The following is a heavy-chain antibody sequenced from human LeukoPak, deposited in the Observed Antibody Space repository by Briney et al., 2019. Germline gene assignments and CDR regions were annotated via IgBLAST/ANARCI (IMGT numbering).Heavy chain of an antibody. D-gene: IGHD1-26*01. J-gene: IGHJ3*02. CDR1: GGSISSYY. CDR2: IYYSGST. Sequence: SETLSLTCTVSGGSISSYYWSWIRQPPGKGLEWIGYIYYSGSTNYNPSLKSRVTISADTSKNQLSLKLSSVTAADTAVYYCARALVRAITKYAFDIWGQGTMVTVSS. V-gene: IGHV4-59*08. CDR3: ARALVRAITKYAFDI.